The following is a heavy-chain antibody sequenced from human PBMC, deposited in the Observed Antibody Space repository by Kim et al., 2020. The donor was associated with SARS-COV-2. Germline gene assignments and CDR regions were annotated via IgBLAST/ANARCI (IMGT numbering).Heavy chain of an antibody. CDR2: IYYSGST. V-gene: IGHV4-39*01. Sequence: SETLSLTCTVSGGSISSSSYYWGWIRQPPGKGLEWIGSIYYSGSTYYNPSLKSRVTISVDTSKNQFSLKLSSVTAADTAVYYCARLAGENPKYCSSTSCYPFDYWGQGTLVTVSS. CDR1: GGSISSSSYY. D-gene: IGHD2-2*01. J-gene: IGHJ4*02. CDR3: ARLAGENPKYCSSTSCYPFDY.